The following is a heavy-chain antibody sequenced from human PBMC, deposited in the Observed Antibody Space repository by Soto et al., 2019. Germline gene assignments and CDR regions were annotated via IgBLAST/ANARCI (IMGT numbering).Heavy chain of an antibody. D-gene: IGHD6-13*01. CDR3: ARHLRSGSWTQPDWFDP. V-gene: IGHV4-59*08. J-gene: IGHJ5*02. CDR1: GGSISSYY. CDR2: IYYSGST. Sequence: TLSLTCTVSGGSISSYYWSWIRQPPGKGLEWIGYIYYSGSTNYNPSLKSRVTISVDTSKNQFSLKLTSVTAADTAVYYCARHLRSGSWTQPDWFDPWGQGTLVTVSS.